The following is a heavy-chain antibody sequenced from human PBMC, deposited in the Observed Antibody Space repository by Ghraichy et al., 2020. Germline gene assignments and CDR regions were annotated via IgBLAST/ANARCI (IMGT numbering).Heavy chain of an antibody. CDR1: GGSISSSSYY. CDR3: ARHRAVVSPRGQYFDY. CDR2: IYYSGST. Sequence: ESLNISCTVSGGSISSSSYYWGWIRQPPGKGLEWIGSIYYSGSTYYNPSLKSRVTISVDTSKNQFSLKLSSVTAADTAVYYCARHRAVVSPRGQYFDYWGQGTLVTVSS. J-gene: IGHJ4*02. D-gene: IGHD4-23*01. V-gene: IGHV4-39*01.